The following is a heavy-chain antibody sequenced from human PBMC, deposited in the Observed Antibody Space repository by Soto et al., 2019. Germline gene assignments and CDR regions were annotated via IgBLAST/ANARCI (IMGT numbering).Heavy chain of an antibody. CDR1: GFTFSSYA. V-gene: IGHV3-23*01. CDR2: ISGSGGRT. Sequence: GGSLRLSCAASGFTFSSYAMSWVRQAPGKGLEWVSAISGSGGRTYYADSVKGRFTISRDNSKNTLYLQMNSLRAEDTAVYYCAKDLGGYNWNDQVYYYYMDVWGKGTTVTVSS. CDR3: AKDLGGYNWNDQVYYYYMDV. J-gene: IGHJ6*03. D-gene: IGHD1-1*01.